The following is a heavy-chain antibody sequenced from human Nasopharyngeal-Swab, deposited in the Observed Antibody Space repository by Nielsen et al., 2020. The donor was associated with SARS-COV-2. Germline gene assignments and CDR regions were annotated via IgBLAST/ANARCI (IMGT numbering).Heavy chain of an antibody. V-gene: IGHV3-48*01. J-gene: IGHJ4*02. Sequence: GESLKISCAASGFTFSSCSMNWVRQAPGKGLEWVSYISSSSRTIYYADSVKGRFTISRDNSKNTLYLQMSSLRAEDTAVYFAAAGPLYYFDYWGQGTLVTVSS. CDR2: ISSSSRTI. D-gene: IGHD6-13*01. CDR3: AAGPLYYFDY. CDR1: GFTFSSCS.